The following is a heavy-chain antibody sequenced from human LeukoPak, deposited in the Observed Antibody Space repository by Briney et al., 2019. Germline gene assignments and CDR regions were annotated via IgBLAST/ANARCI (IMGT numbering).Heavy chain of an antibody. CDR3: ASLEYQLLFNWFDP. V-gene: IGHV4-38-2*01. Sequence: SETLSLTCAVSGYSISSGYYWGWIRQPPGKGLEWIGSIYHGGSTYYNPSLKSRVTISVDTSKNQFSLKLSSVTAADTAVYYCASLEYQLLFNWFDPWGQGTLVTVSS. J-gene: IGHJ5*02. CDR1: GYSISSGYY. CDR2: IYHGGST. D-gene: IGHD2-2*01.